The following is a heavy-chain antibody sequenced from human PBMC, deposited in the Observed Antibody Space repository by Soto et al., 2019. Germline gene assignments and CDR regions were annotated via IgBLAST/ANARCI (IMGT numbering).Heavy chain of an antibody. CDR2: INWDDDK. J-gene: IGHJ5*02. Sequence: SGPTLVNPTQTLTLTCTFSGFSLNTTGMCVSWVRQPPGKALEWLAAINWDDDKYYSTSLKTRLTISKDTSKNQVVLTMTNMDPVDTATYYCARALGLDNWFDPWGQGTLVTVSS. V-gene: IGHV2-70*20. CDR3: ARALGLDNWFDP. D-gene: IGHD7-27*01. CDR1: GFSLNTTGMC.